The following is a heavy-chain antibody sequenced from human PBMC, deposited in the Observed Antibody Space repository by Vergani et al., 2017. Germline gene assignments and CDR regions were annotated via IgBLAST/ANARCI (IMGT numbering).Heavy chain of an antibody. D-gene: IGHD1-1*01. J-gene: IGHJ1*01. V-gene: IGHV3-30*03. CDR2: ISYDGTQK. CDR1: GLTSSYYG. CDR3: ATKSCGTPGCQIGYFRE. Sequence: QVHLVESGGGVVQPGRSLRLSCVVSGLTSSYYGMHWVRQAPGKGLEWVAVISYDGTQKYYADSVKGRFTISRDNSKSTLYLQMNSLRTEDTAVYYCATKSCGTPGCQIGYFREWVQGTLVTVSS.